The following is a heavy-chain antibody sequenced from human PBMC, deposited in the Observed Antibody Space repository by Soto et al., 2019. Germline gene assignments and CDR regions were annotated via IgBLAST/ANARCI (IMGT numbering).Heavy chain of an antibody. CDR1: GGSFSGYY. V-gene: IGHV4-34*01. J-gene: IGHJ4*02. CDR3: ARGELLEWLLDY. D-gene: IGHD3-3*01. CDR2: INHSGST. Sequence: SETLSLTCAVYGGSFSGYYWSWIRQPPGKGLEWIGEINHSGSTNYNPSLKSRVTISVDTSKNQFSLKLSSVTAADTAVYYCARGELLEWLLDYWGQGTLVTVSS.